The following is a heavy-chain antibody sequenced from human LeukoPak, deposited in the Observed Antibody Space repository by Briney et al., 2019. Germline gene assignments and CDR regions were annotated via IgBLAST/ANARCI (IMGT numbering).Heavy chain of an antibody. CDR1: GYTFTSYG. CDR3: ARGGYDYGLAGWFDP. J-gene: IGHJ5*02. Sequence: ASVKVSCKASGYTFTSYGISWVRQAPGQGLEWMGWISAYNGNTNYAQKLQGRVTMTTDTSTSTAYMELRSLRSDDTAVYYCARGGYDYGLAGWFDPCGQGTLVTVSS. D-gene: IGHD4-17*01. V-gene: IGHV1-18*04. CDR2: ISAYNGNT.